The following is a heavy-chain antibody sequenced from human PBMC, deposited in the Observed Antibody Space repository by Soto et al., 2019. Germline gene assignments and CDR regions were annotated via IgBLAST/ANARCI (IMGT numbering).Heavy chain of an antibody. CDR2: MYHSGST. J-gene: IGHJ4*02. CDR3: ARLTWDLLFDY. CDR1: GGSISSGGYS. V-gene: IGHV4-30-2*01. D-gene: IGHD1-26*01. Sequence: NPSETLSLTCAVSGGSISSGGYSWSWIRQPPGKGLEWTGYMYHSGSTYYNPSLKSRVTISIDRSKNQFSLKLSSVTAADTAVFYCARLTWDLLFDYWGQRTPVTVSS.